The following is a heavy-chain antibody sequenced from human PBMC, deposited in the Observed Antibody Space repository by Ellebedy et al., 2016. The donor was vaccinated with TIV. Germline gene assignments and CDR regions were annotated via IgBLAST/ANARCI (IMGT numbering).Heavy chain of an antibody. D-gene: IGHD4-17*01. CDR2: ISSSSSYI. CDR1: GFTFSSYS. Sequence: GESLKISCAASGFTFSSYSMNWVRQAPGKGLEWVSSISSSSSYIYYADSVKGRFTISRDNAKNSLYLQMNSLRAEDTAVYYCGLWGDYGDPDYFDYWGQGTLVTVSS. CDR3: GLWGDYGDPDYFDY. J-gene: IGHJ4*02. V-gene: IGHV3-21*01.